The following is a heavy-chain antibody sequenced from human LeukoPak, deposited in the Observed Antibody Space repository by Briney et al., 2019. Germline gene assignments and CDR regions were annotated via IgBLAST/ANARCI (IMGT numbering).Heavy chain of an antibody. J-gene: IGHJ4*02. D-gene: IGHD3-9*01. V-gene: IGHV1-46*01. CDR3: ARGGILTGYLTYFDY. Sequence: GESLKISCKGSGYRFTSYWIGWVRQAPGQGLEWMGIINPSGGSTSYAQKFQGRVTMTRDMSTSTVYMELSSLRSEDTAVYYCARGGILTGYLTYFDYWGQGTLVTVSS. CDR2: INPSGGST. CDR1: GYRFTSYW.